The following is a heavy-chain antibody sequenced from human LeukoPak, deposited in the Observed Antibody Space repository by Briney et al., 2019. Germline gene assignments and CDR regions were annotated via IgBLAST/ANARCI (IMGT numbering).Heavy chain of an antibody. V-gene: IGHV3-7*01. D-gene: IGHD6-19*01. CDR2: IKEDGSEE. CDR3: TRGSSSRI. Sequence: GGSLRLSCAASGFSFSLYWMTWVRQAPGKGLEWVANIKEDGSEENYVASVKGRFTISRDNAKDSLYLQMNSLRAEDTAVYYCTRGSSSRIWGQGTMVTVSS. J-gene: IGHJ3*02. CDR1: GFSFSLYW.